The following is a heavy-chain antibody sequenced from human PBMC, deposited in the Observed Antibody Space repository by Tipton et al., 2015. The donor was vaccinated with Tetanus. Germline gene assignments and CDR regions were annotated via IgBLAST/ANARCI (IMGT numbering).Heavy chain of an antibody. J-gene: IGHJ4*02. D-gene: IGHD3-10*01. Sequence: TLSLTCAVYGASFSDYYWSWIRQAPGKGLEWIGEINHSGSTNHNPSLKSRVTLSVDRSKNQFSLKLSSVTAADTAVYFCARGGTMVHGVILQDHFYYWGQGTLVTVSS. CDR1: GASFSDYY. V-gene: IGHV4-34*01. CDR2: INHSGST. CDR3: ARGGTMVHGVILQDHFYY.